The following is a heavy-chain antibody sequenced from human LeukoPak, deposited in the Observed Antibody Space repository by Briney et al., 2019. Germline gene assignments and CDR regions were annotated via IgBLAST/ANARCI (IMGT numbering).Heavy chain of an antibody. J-gene: IGHJ5*02. V-gene: IGHV3-21*01. D-gene: IGHD3-22*01. Sequence: GGSLRLSCAGSGFTFSSYSMHWVRQAPGKGLEWVSSISSSSIYIYYADSLKGRFTISRDNAKNSLSLQMNSLRAEDTAVYYCAKDGVGSSGYYYPNWFDPWGQGTLVTVST. CDR2: ISSSSIYI. CDR3: AKDGVGSSGYYYPNWFDP. CDR1: GFTFSSYS.